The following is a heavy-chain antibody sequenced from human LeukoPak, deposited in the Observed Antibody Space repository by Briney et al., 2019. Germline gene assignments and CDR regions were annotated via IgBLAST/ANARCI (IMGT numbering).Heavy chain of an antibody. J-gene: IGHJ4*02. CDR3: ARGSAVASLDH. CDR1: GFTVSGNY. D-gene: IGHD6-13*01. V-gene: IGHV3-66*01. Sequence: GGSLRLSCAASGFTVSGNYMSRVRQAPGKGLEWVSIIYVSGTTEYADSVKGRFTISRDNSKNTLLLQMNSLRPEDTAAYYCARGSAVASLDHWGPGTLVTVSS. CDR2: IYVSGTT.